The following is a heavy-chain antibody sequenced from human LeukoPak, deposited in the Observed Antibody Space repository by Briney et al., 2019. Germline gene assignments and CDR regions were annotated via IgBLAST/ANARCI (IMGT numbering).Heavy chain of an antibody. CDR3: AKDPLSSGWYGRTYYFDY. J-gene: IGHJ4*02. CDR1: GFTFSSYA. Sequence: PGGSLRLSCAASGFTFSSYAMSWVRQAPGKGLEWVSAISGSGGSTYYADSVKGRFTIFRDNSKNTPYLQMNSLRAEDTAVYYCAKDPLSSGWYGRTYYFDYWGQGTLVTVSS. V-gene: IGHV3-23*01. CDR2: ISGSGGST. D-gene: IGHD6-19*01.